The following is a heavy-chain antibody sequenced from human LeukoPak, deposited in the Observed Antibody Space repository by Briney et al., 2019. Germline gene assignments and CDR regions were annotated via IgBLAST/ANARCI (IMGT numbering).Heavy chain of an antibody. J-gene: IGHJ6*02. V-gene: IGHV1-69*13. Sequence: ASVKVSCKASGGTFSSYAISWVRQAPGQGLEWMGGIIPIFGTANYAQKFQGRVTNTADESTSTAYMELSSLRSEDTAVYYCARERLRPTLPYYYYGMDVWGQGATVTVSS. CDR1: GGTFSSYA. CDR2: IIPIFGTA. CDR3: ARERLRPTLPYYYYGMDV. D-gene: IGHD4-17*01.